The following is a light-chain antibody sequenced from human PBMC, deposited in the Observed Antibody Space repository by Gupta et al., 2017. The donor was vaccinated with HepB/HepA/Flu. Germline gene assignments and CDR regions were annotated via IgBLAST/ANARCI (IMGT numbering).Light chain of an antibody. J-gene: IGKJ1*01. Sequence: DIVMTQSPDSLAVSLGERATINCKSSQSVLYSSNNKNYLAWYQQKPGQPPKLLIYWASTRESGVPDRFIGSGSGTDFTLTISSLQTEDVAVYFCQQYYSTPPTFGQGTKVEI. CDR1: QSVLYSSNNKNY. CDR3: QQYYSTPPT. V-gene: IGKV4-1*01. CDR2: WAS.